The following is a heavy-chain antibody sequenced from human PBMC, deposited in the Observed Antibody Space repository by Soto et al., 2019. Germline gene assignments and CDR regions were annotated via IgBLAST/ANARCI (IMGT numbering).Heavy chain of an antibody. V-gene: IGHV3-23*01. J-gene: IGHJ4*02. CDR3: AKEARPPINTYDTGVFYGGPIDY. D-gene: IGHD2-8*02. Sequence: EVQLLESGGGLVQPGGSLRLSCAASGFTFSSDAFSWVRQAPGKGLEWVAAIDNGGATSYADSVKGRFTISRDNSKNMLNLRMNSLRADDTALYYCAKEARPPINTYDTGVFYGGPIDYWGQGTLVTVSS. CDR1: GFTFSSDA. CDR2: IDNGGAT.